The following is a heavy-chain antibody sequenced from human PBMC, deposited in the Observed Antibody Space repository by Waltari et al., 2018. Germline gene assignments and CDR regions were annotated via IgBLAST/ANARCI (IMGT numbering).Heavy chain of an antibody. CDR1: GGTFSSYA. V-gene: IGHV1-69*01. Sequence: QVQLVQSGAEVKKPGSSVKVSRKASGGTFSSYAISWVRQAPGQGLEWMGGMIPLCGTANYEQKFQGRVTITADESTVTAYMELSSLRSEDTAVYYCARDPIPDFELGDAFDIWGQGTMVTVSS. D-gene: IGHD1-7*01. CDR3: ARDPIPDFELGDAFDI. CDR2: MIPLCGTA. J-gene: IGHJ3*02.